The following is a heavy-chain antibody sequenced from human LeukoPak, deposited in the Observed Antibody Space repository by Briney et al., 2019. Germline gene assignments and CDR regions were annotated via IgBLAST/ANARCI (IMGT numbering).Heavy chain of an antibody. Sequence: SETLSLTCTVSGASISGSGCYWGWIRQPPGKGLEWIGNIYDSGSTYYNASLQSRVTISIDTSKNQFSLRLSSVTAADTAVYYCARVGYNWFDPWGQGTLVTVSS. CDR1: GASISGSGCY. CDR2: IYDSGST. CDR3: ARVGYNWFDP. J-gene: IGHJ5*02. D-gene: IGHD3-10*01. V-gene: IGHV4-39*07.